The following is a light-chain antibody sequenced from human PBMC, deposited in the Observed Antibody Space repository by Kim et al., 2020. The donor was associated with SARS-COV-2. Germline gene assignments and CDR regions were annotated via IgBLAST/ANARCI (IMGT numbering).Light chain of an antibody. CDR1: QSVNTN. V-gene: IGKV3-15*01. Sequence: SPGERATLSCRASQSVNTNLAWYQQRPGQAPRLLIFAASTRATGIPARFSGSGSGTEFTLTISSLQSEDFAVYYCQQYNNWPPITFGQGTRLEIK. CDR2: AAS. J-gene: IGKJ5*01. CDR3: QQYNNWPPIT.